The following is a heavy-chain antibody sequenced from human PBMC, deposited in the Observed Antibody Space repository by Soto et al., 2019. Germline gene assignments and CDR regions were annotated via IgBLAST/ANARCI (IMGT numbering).Heavy chain of an antibody. Sequence: LRLSCAASGFTFSDYYMSWIRQAPGKGLEWVSYISSSSSYTNYADSVKGRFTISRDNAKNSLYLQMNSLRAEDTAVYYCARPPYDSSGYQSLDAFDIWGQGTMVTVSS. V-gene: IGHV3-11*06. CDR2: ISSSSSYT. D-gene: IGHD3-22*01. J-gene: IGHJ3*02. CDR1: GFTFSDYY. CDR3: ARPPYDSSGYQSLDAFDI.